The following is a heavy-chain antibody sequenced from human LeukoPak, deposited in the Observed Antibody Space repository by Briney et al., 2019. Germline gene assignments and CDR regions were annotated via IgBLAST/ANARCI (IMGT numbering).Heavy chain of an antibody. CDR2: ISSSSSYI. CDR3: AREGGYSYGPHAFDI. V-gene: IGHV3-21*01. Sequence: PGGSLRLSCAASGFTFSSYIMNWVRQAPGKGLEWVSSISSSSSYIYYADSVKGRFTISRDKAKNSLYLQMNNLRAEDPGVYYCAREGGYSYGPHAFDIWGQGTMVTVSS. CDR1: GFTFSSYI. J-gene: IGHJ3*02. D-gene: IGHD5-18*01.